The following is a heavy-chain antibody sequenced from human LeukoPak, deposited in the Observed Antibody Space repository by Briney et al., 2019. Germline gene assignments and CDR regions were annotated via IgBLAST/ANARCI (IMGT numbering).Heavy chain of an antibody. J-gene: IGHJ4*02. V-gene: IGHV1-2*02. Sequence: GASVKVSCKASGYTFTGYYMHWVRQAPGQGLEWMGWINPNSGGTNYAQKFQGRVTMTRDTSISTAYMELSRLRSDDTAVYYCARDRKNYYDSSGYDFGYWGQGTLVTVSS. CDR2: INPNSGGT. D-gene: IGHD3-22*01. CDR3: ARDRKNYYDSSGYDFGY. CDR1: GYTFTGYY.